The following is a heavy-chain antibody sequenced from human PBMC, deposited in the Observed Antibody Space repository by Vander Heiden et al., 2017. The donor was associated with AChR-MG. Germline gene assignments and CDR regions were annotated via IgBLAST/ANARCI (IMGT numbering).Heavy chain of an antibody. CDR2: IKSKTDGGTT. CDR3: TTDPSMSLFDY. CDR1: GFTFSNAW. J-gene: IGHJ4*02. V-gene: IGHV3-15*01. Sequence: EVQLVESGGGLVKPGGSLRLSCAASGFTFSNAWMSWVRQAPGKGLELVGRIKSKTDGGTTDYAAPVKGRFTISRDDSKNTLYLQMNSLKTEDTAVYYCTTDPSMSLFDYWGQGTLVTVSS.